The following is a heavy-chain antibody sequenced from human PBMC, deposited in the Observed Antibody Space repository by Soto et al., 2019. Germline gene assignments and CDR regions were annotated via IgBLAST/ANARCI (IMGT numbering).Heavy chain of an antibody. D-gene: IGHD3-10*01. CDR1: GGSISSYY. V-gene: IGHV4-59*01. Sequence: SETLSLTCTVSGGSISSYYWSWIRQPPGKGLEWIGYIYYSGSTNYNPSLKSRVTISVDTSKNQFSLKLSSVTAADTAVYYCARSTGTMVRGVITDYYYYYMDVWGKGTTVTVSS. CDR2: IYYSGST. J-gene: IGHJ6*03. CDR3: ARSTGTMVRGVITDYYYYYMDV.